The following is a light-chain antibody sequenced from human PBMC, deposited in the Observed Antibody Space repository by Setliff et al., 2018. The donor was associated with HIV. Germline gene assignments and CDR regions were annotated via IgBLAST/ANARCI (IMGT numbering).Light chain of an antibody. CDR3: TSYTTSDTPVV. J-gene: IGLJ2*01. V-gene: IGLV2-14*03. Sequence: QSVLTQPASVSGSPGQSITISCTVTSSDIGGYNLVSWYPQHQGKAPKFIIYDVTNRPSGVSNRFSGSKSGNTASLTISGLQAEDEADYYCTSYTTSDTPVVFGGGTKVTVL. CDR1: SSDIGGYNL. CDR2: DVT.